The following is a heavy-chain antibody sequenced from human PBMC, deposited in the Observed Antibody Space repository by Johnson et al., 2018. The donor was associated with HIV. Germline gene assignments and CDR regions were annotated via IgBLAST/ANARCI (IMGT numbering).Heavy chain of an antibody. D-gene: IGHD3-10*01. CDR2: ISYDGSNK. J-gene: IGHJ3*02. CDR1: GFTFSSYG. Sequence: QVLLVESGGGVVQPGRSLRLSCAASGFTFSSYGMHWVRQAPGKGLEWVAVISYDGSNKYYADSVKGRFTISRDNSKNTLYLQMNSLRAEDTALYYCATIWPGSFAFDIWGQGTMVTVSS. CDR3: ATIWPGSFAFDI. V-gene: IGHV3-30*03.